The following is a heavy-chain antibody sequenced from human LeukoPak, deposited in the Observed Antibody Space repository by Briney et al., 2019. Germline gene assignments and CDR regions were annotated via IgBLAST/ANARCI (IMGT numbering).Heavy chain of an antibody. CDR1: GFTFSSYS. CDR2: ISSSGSTI. J-gene: IGHJ4*02. Sequence: PGGSLRLSCAASGFTFSSYSMNWIRQAPGKGLEWVSYISSSGSTIYYADSVKGRFTISRDNAKNSLYLQMNSLRAEDTAVYYCARAGSGIGLRLWFGEPHFDYWGQGTLVTVSS. CDR3: ARAGSGIGLRLWFGEPHFDY. V-gene: IGHV3-48*04. D-gene: IGHD3-10*01.